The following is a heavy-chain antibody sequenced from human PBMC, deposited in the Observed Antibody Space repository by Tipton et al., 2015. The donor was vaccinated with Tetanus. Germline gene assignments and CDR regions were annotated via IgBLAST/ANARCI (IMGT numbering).Heavy chain of an antibody. CDR3: AREVPAAGHFDS. CDR2: VYYNGNT. J-gene: IGHJ4*02. V-gene: IGHV4-61*08. CDR1: GGSVRGGDYS. Sequence: TLSLTCTVSGGSVRGGDYSWNWIRQPPGKGLEWIGYVYYNGNTHYNPALKSRVTISVDTSKNQFSLKLSSVTAADTAIYYCAREVPAAGHFDSWGQGAMVTVSP. D-gene: IGHD2-2*01.